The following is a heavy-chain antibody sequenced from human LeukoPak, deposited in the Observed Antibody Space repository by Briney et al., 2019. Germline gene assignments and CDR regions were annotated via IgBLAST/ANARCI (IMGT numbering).Heavy chain of an antibody. CDR2: IVSNGGNT. J-gene: IGHJ4*02. V-gene: IGHV3-64*02. Sequence: GGSLRLSCAASGLTFSSHAMHWVRQAPGKGLEYVSAIVSNGGNTYYADSVRGRFTIFRDNSKDTVYLQMGSLRPEDTAVYYCARGGYYAASDIWGQGALVAVSS. CDR1: GLTFSSHA. CDR3: ARGGYYAASDI. D-gene: IGHD3-3*01.